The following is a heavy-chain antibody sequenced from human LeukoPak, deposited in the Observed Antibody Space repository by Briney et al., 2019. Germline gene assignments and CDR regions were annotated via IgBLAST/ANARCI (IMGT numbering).Heavy chain of an antibody. J-gene: IGHJ6*02. Sequence: SETLSLTCTVSGGSISSGGYYWSWIPQHPGKGLEWIGCTYYSGRTYYNPSLKSRVTISVDTAKNQFSLKLISVTAAATAVYYCARDSGVVVAANLNYYYYGMDVWGQGTTVTVSS. V-gene: IGHV4-31*03. D-gene: IGHD2-15*01. CDR1: GGSISSGGYY. CDR2: TYYSGRT. CDR3: ARDSGVVVAANLNYYYYGMDV.